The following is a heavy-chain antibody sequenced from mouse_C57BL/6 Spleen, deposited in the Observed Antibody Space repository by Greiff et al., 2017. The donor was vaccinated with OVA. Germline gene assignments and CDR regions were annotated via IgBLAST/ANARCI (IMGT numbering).Heavy chain of an antibody. V-gene: IGHV1-50*01. D-gene: IGHD2-1*01. CDR2: IDPSDSYT. Sequence: QVQLQQPGAELVKPGASVKLSCKASGYTFTSYWMQWVKQRPGQGLEWIGEIDPSDSYTNYNQKFKGKATLTVDTSSSTAYMQLSSLTSEDSAVYYCARVYGTYAMDYWGQGTSVTVSS. J-gene: IGHJ4*01. CDR3: ARVYGTYAMDY. CDR1: GYTFTSYW.